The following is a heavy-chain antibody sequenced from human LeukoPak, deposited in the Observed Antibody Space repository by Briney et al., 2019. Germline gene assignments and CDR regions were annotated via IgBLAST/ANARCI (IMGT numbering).Heavy chain of an antibody. D-gene: IGHD6-19*01. J-gene: IGHJ5*02. V-gene: IGHV4-38-2*02. CDR3: ARDGDPQWLVLNWFDP. CDR1: GYSISSGYY. Sequence: PSETLSLTCTVSGYSISSGYYWGWIRQPPGKGLEWIGTIHHSGSTYYNPSLKSRVTISVDTSKNQFSLKLSSVTAADTAVYYCARDGDPQWLVLNWFDPWGQGTLVTVSS. CDR2: IHHSGST.